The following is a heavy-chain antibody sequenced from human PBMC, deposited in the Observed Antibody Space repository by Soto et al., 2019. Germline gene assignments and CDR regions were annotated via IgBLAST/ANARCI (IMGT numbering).Heavy chain of an antibody. J-gene: IGHJ4*02. V-gene: IGHV2-5*02. Sequence: QITLKESGPTLVRPPQTLTLTCTFSGFSLTSGVGVGWIRQPPGKALEWLALIYWDDDKRYSPSLKNRLTITKDNSKNQLLLTMTNVGPVHTATYFCAHIDPEIVTVGGHGGFDSWGQGTLVTVSS. CDR2: IYWDDDK. CDR3: AHIDPEIVTVGGHGGFDS. CDR1: GFSLTSGVG. D-gene: IGHD5-12*01.